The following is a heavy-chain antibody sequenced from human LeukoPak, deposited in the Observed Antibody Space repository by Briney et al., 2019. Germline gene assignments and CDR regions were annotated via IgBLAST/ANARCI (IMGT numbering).Heavy chain of an antibody. CDR2: INAGNGNT. CDR3: ARDQSYYYDSSGYENEYFQH. CDR1: GYTFTSYA. D-gene: IGHD3-22*01. Sequence: ASVKVSCKASGYTFTSYAMHWVRQAPGQRLEWMGWINAGNGNTKYSQKFQGRVTITRDTSASTAYMELSSLRSEDTAVYYCARDQSYYYDSSGYENEYFQHWGQGTLVTVSS. V-gene: IGHV1-3*01. J-gene: IGHJ1*01.